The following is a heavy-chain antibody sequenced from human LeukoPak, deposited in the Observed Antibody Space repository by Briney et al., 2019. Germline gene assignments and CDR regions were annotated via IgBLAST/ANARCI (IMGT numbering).Heavy chain of an antibody. Sequence: SQTLSLTCVISGDSVSSNSAAWNWIRQSPSRGLEWLGRTYYRSKWYSYSAVSVKSRIIINPDTSKNQFSLQLNSVTPEDTAVYYCARQGSGRFDYWGQGTLVTVSS. CDR1: GDSVSSNSAA. V-gene: IGHV6-1*01. J-gene: IGHJ4*02. CDR3: ARQGSGRFDY. CDR2: TYYRSKWYS. D-gene: IGHD1-26*01.